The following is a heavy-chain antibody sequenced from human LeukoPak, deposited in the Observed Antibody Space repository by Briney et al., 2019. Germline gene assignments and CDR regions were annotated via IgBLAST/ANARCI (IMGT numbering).Heavy chain of an antibody. V-gene: IGHV3-23*01. CDR3: AKGAYFAFWTGYYTNY. CDR2: ISGTGGST. J-gene: IGHJ4*02. D-gene: IGHD3/OR15-3a*01. Sequence: GGSLRLSCAASGFTFSSYAMSWVRQAPGKGLEWVSDISGTGGSTYYADSVRGRLTISRDNSKKTLYLQMNSLRAEDTALYYCAKGAYFAFWTGYYTNYWGQGTLVTVSS. CDR1: GFTFSSYA.